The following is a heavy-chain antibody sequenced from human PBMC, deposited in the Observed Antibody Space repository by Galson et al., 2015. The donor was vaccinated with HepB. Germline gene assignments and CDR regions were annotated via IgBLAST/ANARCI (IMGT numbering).Heavy chain of an antibody. CDR1: GDSVSSNSAA. CDR2: TYYRSKWYN. V-gene: IGHV6-1*01. D-gene: IGHD3-22*01. Sequence: AISGDSVSSNSAAWNWIRQSPSRGLEWLGRTYYRSKWYNDYAVSVKSRITINPDTSKNQFSLQLNSVTPEDTAVYYCARDPSYYDSSGSIFDYWGQGTLVTVSS. CDR3: ARDPSYYDSSGSIFDY. J-gene: IGHJ4*02.